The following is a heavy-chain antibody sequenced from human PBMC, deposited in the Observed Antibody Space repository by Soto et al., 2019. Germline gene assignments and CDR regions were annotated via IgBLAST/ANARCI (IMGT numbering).Heavy chain of an antibody. Sequence: SETLYLTCTVSGYSISSSRYYWGWIRQPPGQGLEWIGRIYYSGSTYYNPSLKSRVTISVDTSKNQFSLKLSSVTAADTAVYYCARSGSYDYVWGSYRYTERYYFDYWGQGTLVTVS. D-gene: IGHD3-16*02. CDR1: GYSISSSRYY. CDR2: IYYSGST. J-gene: IGHJ4*02. CDR3: ARSGSYDYVWGSYRYTERYYFDY. V-gene: IGHV4-39*01.